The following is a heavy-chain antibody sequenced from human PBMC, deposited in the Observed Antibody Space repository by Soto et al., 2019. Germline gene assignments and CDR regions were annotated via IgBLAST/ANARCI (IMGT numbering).Heavy chain of an antibody. V-gene: IGHV3-11*04. D-gene: IGHD5-18*01. CDR2: FNVNGSTI. Sequence: GGSLRLSCAASGFTFSDYHMNWILQAPGQGQEWVSFFNVNGSTIYYADSLKGRITISSDNSKNTLYLQMNSLRAEDTAVYYCAKARADTAMAINVDYWGKGTLVTVYS. CDR3: AKARADTAMAINVDY. CDR1: GFTFSDYH. J-gene: IGHJ4*02.